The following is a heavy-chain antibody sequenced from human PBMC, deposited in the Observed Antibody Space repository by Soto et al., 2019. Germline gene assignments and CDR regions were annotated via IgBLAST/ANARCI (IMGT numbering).Heavy chain of an antibody. D-gene: IGHD3-10*01. CDR3: ARSPEVWFGELLYYYYYYMDV. CDR2: IYYSGST. V-gene: IGHV4-31*03. Sequence: SETLSLTCTVSGGSISSGGYYWSWIRQHPGKGLEWIGYIYYSGSTYYNPSLKSRVTISVDTSKNQFSLKLSSVTAADTAVYYCARSPEVWFGELLYYYYYYMDVWGKGTTVTVSS. CDR1: GGSISSGGYY. J-gene: IGHJ6*03.